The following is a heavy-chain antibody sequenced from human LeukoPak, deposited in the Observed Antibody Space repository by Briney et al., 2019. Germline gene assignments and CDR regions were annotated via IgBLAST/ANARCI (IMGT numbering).Heavy chain of an antibody. Sequence: GGSLRLSCAASGFPFSSYSMTWVRQAPGKGLEWVANIKPDGTTKFYVDSVKGRFTISRDNALNSLYLQMNSLRAEDTAIYYCASLYGMDVWGQGTTVTVSS. J-gene: IGHJ6*02. V-gene: IGHV3-7*03. CDR1: GFPFSSYS. CDR2: IKPDGTTK. CDR3: ASLYGMDV.